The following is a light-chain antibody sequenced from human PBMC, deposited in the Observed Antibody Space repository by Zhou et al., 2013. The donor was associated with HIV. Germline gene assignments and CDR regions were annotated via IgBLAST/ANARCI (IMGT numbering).Light chain of an antibody. CDR1: RTVGPW. Sequence: DVQLTQSPPTLSASVGDKVTITCRASRTVGPWLAWYQQKPGGAPKLLVYQSSTLESGVSSRFSGSGSGTEFSLTISGLQPDDFATYFCQQYNTYLLTFGGGTKVE. CDR2: QSS. CDR3: QQYNTYLLT. J-gene: IGKJ4*01. V-gene: IGKV1-5*03.